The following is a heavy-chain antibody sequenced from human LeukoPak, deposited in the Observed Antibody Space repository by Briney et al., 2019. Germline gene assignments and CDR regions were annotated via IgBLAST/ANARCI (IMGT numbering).Heavy chain of an antibody. CDR3: AKVPMMGKRPEGYYFDY. CDR1: GFTFSSYG. CDR2: ISGSGGST. J-gene: IGHJ4*02. Sequence: GGTLRLSCAASGFTFSSYGMSWVRQAPGKGLEWVSAISGSGGSTYYADSVKGRFTISRDNSKNTLYLQMNSLRAEDTAVYYCAKVPMMGKRPEGYYFDYWGQGTLVTVSS. D-gene: IGHD3-22*01. V-gene: IGHV3-23*01.